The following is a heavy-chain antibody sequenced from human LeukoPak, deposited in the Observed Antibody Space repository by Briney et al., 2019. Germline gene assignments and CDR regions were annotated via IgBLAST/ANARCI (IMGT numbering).Heavy chain of an antibody. D-gene: IGHD1-26*01. Sequence: SETLSLTCAVYGGSFSGYYWSWIRQPPGKGLEWIGEINHSGSTNYNPSLKSRVTISVDASKNQFSLKLSSVTAADTAVYYCARRGALKRKGLSTGFDYWGQGTLVTVSS. V-gene: IGHV4-34*01. CDR2: INHSGST. CDR3: ARRGALKRKGLSTGFDY. CDR1: GGSFSGYY. J-gene: IGHJ4*02.